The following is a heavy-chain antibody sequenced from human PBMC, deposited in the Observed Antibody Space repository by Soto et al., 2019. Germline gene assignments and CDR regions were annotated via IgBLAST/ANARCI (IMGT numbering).Heavy chain of an antibody. V-gene: IGHV3-23*01. D-gene: IGHD4-4*01. Sequence: PGGSLRLSCAASGFTLSNSGMRWVRQAPGQGLEWVSSIGPSGNTYYSDSVKGRFTISRDISKNTLFLQMDSLRAEDTATYYCAKLLHNSYYNVMDVWGQGTTVTVSS. CDR2: IGPSGNT. J-gene: IGHJ6*02. CDR3: AKLLHNSYYNVMDV. CDR1: GFTLSNSG.